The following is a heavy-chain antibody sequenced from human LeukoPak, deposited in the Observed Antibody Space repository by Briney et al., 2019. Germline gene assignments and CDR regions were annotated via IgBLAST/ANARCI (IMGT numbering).Heavy chain of an antibody. CDR2: IIPIFGTA. CDR3: ARLGFLSGISTWSSYYYYGMDV. D-gene: IGHD3-10*01. J-gene: IGHJ6*04. CDR1: GGTFSSYA. Sequence: ASVKVSCKASGGTFSSYAISWVRQAPGQGLEWMGGIIPIFGTANYAQKFQGRVTITADKSTSTAYMELSSLRSEDTAVYYCARLGFLSGISTWSSYYYYGMDVWGKGTTVTVSS. V-gene: IGHV1-69*06.